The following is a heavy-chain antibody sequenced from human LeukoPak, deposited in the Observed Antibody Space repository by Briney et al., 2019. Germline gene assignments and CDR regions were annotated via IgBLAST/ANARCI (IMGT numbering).Heavy chain of an antibody. CDR1: GFTFSSYA. V-gene: IGHV3-30*04. CDR3: ARDRYYDGKFVTGGDY. Sequence: GGSLRLSCAASGFTFSSYAMSWVRQAPGKGLEWVAVISYDGSNKYYADSVKGRFTISRDNSKNTLYLQMNSLRAEDTAVYYCARDRYYDGKFVTGGDYWGQGTLVTVSS. J-gene: IGHJ4*02. CDR2: ISYDGSNK. D-gene: IGHD3-3*01.